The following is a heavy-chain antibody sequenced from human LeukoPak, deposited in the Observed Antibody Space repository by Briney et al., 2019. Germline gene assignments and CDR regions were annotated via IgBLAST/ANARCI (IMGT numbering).Heavy chain of an antibody. J-gene: IGHJ4*02. CDR2: IYYSGTT. Sequence: SETLSLTCTVSGGSIRSSSYYWGWIRQPPGKGLEWIGSIYYSGTTYYNPSLKSRVTIAVDTYKNQFSLKLTSVTAADAAVYYCAKINSRPAAATGLLDNWGQGTLVTVSS. CDR1: GGSIRSSSYY. V-gene: IGHV4-39*07. CDR3: AKINSRPAAATGLLDN. D-gene: IGHD6-13*01.